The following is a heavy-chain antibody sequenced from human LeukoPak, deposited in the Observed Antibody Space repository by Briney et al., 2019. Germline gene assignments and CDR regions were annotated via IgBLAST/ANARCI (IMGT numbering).Heavy chain of an antibody. CDR1: GYTFTNYW. V-gene: IGHV5-10-1*01. J-gene: IGHJ5*02. D-gene: IGHD6-13*01. CDR2: IDPSDSYT. CDR3: ARVSGIAALYSIRWFDP. Sequence: GESLKISCKGSGYTFTNYWISWVRQMPGKGLEWMGRIDPSDSYTNYSPSFQGRVTISADKSISTAYLQWSSLKASDTAMYYCARVSGIAALYSIRWFDPWGQGTLVTVSS.